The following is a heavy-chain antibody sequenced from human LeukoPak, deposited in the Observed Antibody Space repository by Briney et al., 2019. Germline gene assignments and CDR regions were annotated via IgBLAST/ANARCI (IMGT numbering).Heavy chain of an antibody. J-gene: IGHJ3*02. CDR2: IKQDGSEK. Sequence: GGSLRLSCVASGFTFGSYWMNWVRQAPGKGLEWVANIKQDGSEKYYVDSVKGRFTISRDNTKKLLYLQMSSLRAEDTAVYYCEAGTTGNAFDIWGQGTKVTVSS. CDR1: GFTFGSYW. D-gene: IGHD1-14*01. CDR3: EAGTTGNAFDI. V-gene: IGHV3-7*01.